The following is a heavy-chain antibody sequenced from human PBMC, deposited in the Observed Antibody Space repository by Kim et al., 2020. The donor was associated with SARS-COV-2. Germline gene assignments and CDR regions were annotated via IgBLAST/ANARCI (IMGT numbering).Heavy chain of an antibody. CDR3: ARCLGDTAMVPDPNWFDP. D-gene: IGHD5-18*01. J-gene: IGHJ5*02. V-gene: IGHV4-59*01. Sequence: SETLSLTCTVSGGSISSYYWSWIRQPPGKGLEWIGYIYYSGSTNYNPSLKSRVTISVDTSKNQFSLKLSSVTAADTAVYYCARCLGDTAMVPDPNWFDPWGQGTLVTVSS. CDR1: GGSISSYY. CDR2: IYYSGST.